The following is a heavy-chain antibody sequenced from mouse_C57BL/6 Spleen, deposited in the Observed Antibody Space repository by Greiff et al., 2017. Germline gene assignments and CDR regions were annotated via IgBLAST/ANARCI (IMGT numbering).Heavy chain of an antibody. J-gene: IGHJ2*01. CDR1: GYTFTSYW. CDR2: IDPNSGGT. Sequence: QVQLQQPGAELVKPGASVKLSCKASGYTFTSYWMHWVKQRPGRGLEWIGRIDPNSGGTKYNEKFKSKATLTVYKPSSTAYMQLSSLTSEDSAVYYCARSYYSNYGGGYFDYWGQGTTLTVSS. V-gene: IGHV1-72*01. CDR3: ARSYYSNYGGGYFDY. D-gene: IGHD2-5*01.